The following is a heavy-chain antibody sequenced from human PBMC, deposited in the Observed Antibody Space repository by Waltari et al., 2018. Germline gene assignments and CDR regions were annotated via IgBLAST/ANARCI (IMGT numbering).Heavy chain of an antibody. CDR2: SFFNGTS. V-gene: IGHV4-39*07. CDR1: GDYITNTNYH. D-gene: IGHD3-9*01. Sequence: QLQLQESGPGLVKPSETLSLACTVSGDYITNTNYHWAWIRQPPGKGLQWIATSFFNGTSYYNPSLKSRVLISVDTSKNQFSLRVTSVTVADTAVYFCARRVGDVLTGWPEFFDYWGQGNMVIVSP. CDR3: ARRVGDVLTGWPEFFDY. J-gene: IGHJ4*02.